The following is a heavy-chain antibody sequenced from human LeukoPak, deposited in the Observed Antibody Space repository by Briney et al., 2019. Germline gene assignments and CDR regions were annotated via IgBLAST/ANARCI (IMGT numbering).Heavy chain of an antibody. CDR3: AKGSAIVGGTPVDY. J-gene: IGHJ4*02. CDR1: GFTFSSYA. V-gene: IGHV3-23*01. D-gene: IGHD1-26*01. Sequence: GGSLRLSCAASGFTFSSYAMNWVRQVPGKGLEWVSVISGSGGSTYYAESVKGRFTISRDNSKNTLFLQMNSLRAEDTAVYYCAKGSAIVGGTPVDYWGQGILVTFSS. CDR2: ISGSGGST.